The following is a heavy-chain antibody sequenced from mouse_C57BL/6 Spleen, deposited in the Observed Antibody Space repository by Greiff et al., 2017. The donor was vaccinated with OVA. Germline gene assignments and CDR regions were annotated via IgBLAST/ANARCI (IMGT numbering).Heavy chain of an antibody. CDR2: ISDGGSYT. V-gene: IGHV5-4*03. D-gene: IGHD2-13*01. CDR3: ARVIDYDFDY. J-gene: IGHJ2*01. Sequence: EVKLQESGGGLVKPGGSLKLSCAASGFTFSSYAMSWVRQTPEKRLEWVATISDGGSYTYYPDNVKGRFTISRDNAKNNLYLQMSHLKSEDTAMYYCARVIDYDFDYWGQGTTLTVSS. CDR1: GFTFSSYA.